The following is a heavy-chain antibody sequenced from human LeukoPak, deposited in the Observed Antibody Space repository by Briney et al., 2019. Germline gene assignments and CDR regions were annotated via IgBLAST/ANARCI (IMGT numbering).Heavy chain of an antibody. D-gene: IGHD4-11*01. CDR2: ISGSGGST. Sequence: GGSLRLSCAASGFTFSSYAMSWVRQAPGKGLEWVSAISGSGGSTYYADSVKGRFTISRDNAKNSLYLQMNSLRAEDTAVYYCARDPMTTVTPTFDFDSWGQGTLVTVSS. CDR3: ARDPMTTVTPTFDFDS. CDR1: GFTFSSYA. J-gene: IGHJ4*02. V-gene: IGHV3-23*01.